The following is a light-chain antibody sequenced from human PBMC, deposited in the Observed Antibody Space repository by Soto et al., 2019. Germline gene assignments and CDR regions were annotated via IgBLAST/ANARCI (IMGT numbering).Light chain of an antibody. CDR2: AAS. J-gene: IGKJ5*01. CDR1: QSISSW. CDR3: QQYYTYPIT. V-gene: IGKV1-5*01. Sequence: DIQMTHSPSTLSASVLDIVTITFRASQSISSWLAWYQQKPGKAPKLLIYAASTLQSGVPSRSSGSESGTDFTLTISWLQSEDFATYYCQQYYTYPITFGQGTRLEI.